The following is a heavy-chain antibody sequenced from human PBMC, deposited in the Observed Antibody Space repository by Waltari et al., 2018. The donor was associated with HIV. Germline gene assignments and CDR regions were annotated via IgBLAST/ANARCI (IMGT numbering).Heavy chain of an antibody. D-gene: IGHD6-6*01. Sequence: TGQGLEWMGWMNPNSGNTGYAQKFQGRVTMTRNTSISTAYMELSSLRSEDTAVYYCAREHSSSYYYYYYYGMDVWGQGTTVTVSS. V-gene: IGHV1-8*01. CDR2: MNPNSGNT. CDR3: AREHSSSYYYYYYYGMDV. J-gene: IGHJ6*02.